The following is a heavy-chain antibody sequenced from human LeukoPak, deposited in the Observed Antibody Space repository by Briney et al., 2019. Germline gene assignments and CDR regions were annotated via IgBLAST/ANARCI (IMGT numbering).Heavy chain of an antibody. V-gene: IGHV3-23*01. Sequence: GGSLRLSCAAPGFTFSSYAMSWVRQAPGKGLEWVSAISGSGGSTDYADSVKGRFTISRDNSKNTLYLQMNSLRAEDTAVYYCAKVPYYSDSSGYSWGQGTLVTVSS. D-gene: IGHD3-22*01. J-gene: IGHJ4*02. CDR3: AKVPYYSDSSGYS. CDR1: GFTFSSYA. CDR2: ISGSGGST.